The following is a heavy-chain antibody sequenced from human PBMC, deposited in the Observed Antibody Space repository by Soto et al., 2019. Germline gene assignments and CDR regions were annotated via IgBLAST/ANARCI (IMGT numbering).Heavy chain of an antibody. CDR1: GGSMSSYY. CDR3: ARHPSSWEYYFDY. CDR2: IYYSGST. D-gene: IGHD6-13*01. V-gene: IGHV4-59*01. J-gene: IGHJ4*02. Sequence: PLETLSLTCTVSGGSMSSYYWSWIRQPPGKGLEWIGYIYYSGSTNYNPSLKSRVTISVDTSKNQFSLKLSSVTAADTAVYYCARHPSSWEYYFDYWGQGTLVTVSS.